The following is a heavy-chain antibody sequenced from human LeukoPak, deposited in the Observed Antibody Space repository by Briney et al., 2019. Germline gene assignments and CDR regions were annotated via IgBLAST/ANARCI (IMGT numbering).Heavy chain of an antibody. V-gene: IGHV6-1*01. J-gene: IGHJ5*02. D-gene: IGHD2/OR15-2a*01. CDR1: GASVSSNSAA. CDR2: TYYRSGWYN. Sequence: SQTLSLTCAIPGASVSSNSAAWNWIRQSPSRGLEWLGRTYYRSGWYNDYAVSVQGRISINPDTTKNQFSLQLNSVTPDDTAIYYCARDRRSFSGWFDPWGQGTLVTVSS. CDR3: ARDRRSFSGWFDP.